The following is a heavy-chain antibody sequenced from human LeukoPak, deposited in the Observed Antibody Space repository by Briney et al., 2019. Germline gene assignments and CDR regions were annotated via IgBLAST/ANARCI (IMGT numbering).Heavy chain of an antibody. Sequence: SETLSLTCAVYGGSFSGDFWSWIRQSPGKGLEWIGEINHGGSTTYNPSLQGRVTMSVDTSTNQISLKMTSVTAADTAVYYCARMEQGGDYGGNIALYWGQGTLVTVSS. CDR1: GGSFSGDF. V-gene: IGHV4-34*01. CDR2: INHGGST. D-gene: IGHD4-23*01. J-gene: IGHJ4*02. CDR3: ARMEQGGDYGGNIALY.